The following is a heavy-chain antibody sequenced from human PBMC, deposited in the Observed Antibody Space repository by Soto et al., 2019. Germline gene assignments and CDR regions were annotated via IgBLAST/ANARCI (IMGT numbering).Heavy chain of an antibody. D-gene: IGHD2-2*01. CDR3: AREIVVVPAATRENWFDP. CDR1: GGSFSGYY. Sequence: SETLSLTCAVYGGSFSGYYWSWIRQPPGKGLEWIGEINHSGSTNYNPSLKSRVTISVDTSKNQFSLKLSSVTAADTAVYYCAREIVVVPAATRENWFDPWGQGTLVTVSS. CDR2: INHSGST. V-gene: IGHV4-34*01. J-gene: IGHJ5*02.